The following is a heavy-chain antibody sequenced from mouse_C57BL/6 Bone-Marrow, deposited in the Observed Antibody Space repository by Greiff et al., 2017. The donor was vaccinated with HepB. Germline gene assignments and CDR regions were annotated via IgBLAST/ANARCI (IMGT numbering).Heavy chain of an antibody. CDR2: IDPSDSET. D-gene: IGHD1-1*02. Sequence: VQLQQPGAELVRPGSSVKLSCKASGYTFTSYWMHWVKQRPIQGLEWIGNIDPSDSETHYNQKFKDKATLTVDKSSSTAYMQLSSLTSEDSAVYYCARFYYDLDGAMDYWGQGTSVTVSS. J-gene: IGHJ4*01. CDR1: GYTFTSYW. V-gene: IGHV1-52*01. CDR3: ARFYYDLDGAMDY.